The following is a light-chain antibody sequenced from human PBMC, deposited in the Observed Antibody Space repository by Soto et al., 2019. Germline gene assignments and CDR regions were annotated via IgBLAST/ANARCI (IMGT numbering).Light chain of an antibody. V-gene: IGLV1-44*01. Sequence: QSVLTQPPSASGTPGQRVTISCSGSGSSIGRNTVIWYRQLPGTAPKLLIYSDNQLPSGVPDRFSGSKSGTSASLAISGLQSEDEADYYCSAWDDSLKVLFGGGTKLTVL. CDR3: SAWDDSLKVL. J-gene: IGLJ2*01. CDR1: GSSIGRNT. CDR2: SDN.